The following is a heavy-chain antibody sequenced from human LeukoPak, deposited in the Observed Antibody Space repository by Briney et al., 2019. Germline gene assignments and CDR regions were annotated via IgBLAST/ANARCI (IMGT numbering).Heavy chain of an antibody. J-gene: IGHJ6*02. D-gene: IGHD3-10*01. V-gene: IGHV4-59*01. CDR3: ARGESGSYWAPYYYGMDV. Sequence: SETLSLTCTVSGGSISSYYWSWVRQPPGKGLEWIGYIYYSGSTNYNPSLKSRVTISVDTSKSLFSLKLSSVTAADTAVYYCARGESGSYWAPYYYGMDVWGQGTTVTVSS. CDR1: GGSISSYY. CDR2: IYYSGST.